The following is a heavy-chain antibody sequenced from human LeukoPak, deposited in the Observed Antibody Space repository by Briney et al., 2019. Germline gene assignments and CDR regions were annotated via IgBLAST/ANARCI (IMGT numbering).Heavy chain of an antibody. CDR3: ARDSSGSYNLFDP. D-gene: IGHD1-26*01. J-gene: IGHJ5*02. V-gene: IGHV3-48*03. CDR1: GFTFSSYE. Sequence: PGGSLRLSCAASGFTFSSYEMNWVRQAPGKGLEWVSYISSSGSSIYYADSVKGRFTISRDNGKNSLYLQMNSLRAEDTAVYYCARDSSGSYNLFDPWGQGTLVTVSS. CDR2: ISSSGSSI.